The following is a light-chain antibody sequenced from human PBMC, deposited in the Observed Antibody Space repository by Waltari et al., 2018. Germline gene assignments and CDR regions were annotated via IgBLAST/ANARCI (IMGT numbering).Light chain of an antibody. CDR1: QSVSSNY. Sequence: EIVLTQSPGTLSLSPGERATRSCRASQSVSSNYLVWYQQKPGQAPRLLIYGASSRAAGIPDRFSGSGSGTDFILTISRLEAEDFAVYYCQQYGSSPGITFGQGTRLEIK. J-gene: IGKJ5*01. CDR3: QQYGSSPGIT. CDR2: GAS. V-gene: IGKV3-20*01.